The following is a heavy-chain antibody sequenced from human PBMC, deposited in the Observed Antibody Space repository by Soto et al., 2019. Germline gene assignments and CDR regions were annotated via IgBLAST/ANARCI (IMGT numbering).Heavy chain of an antibody. V-gene: IGHV4-39*01. CDR2: IYYSGST. CDR3: ARHPWRQQLVRVWWFDP. CDR1: GGSISSSSYY. J-gene: IGHJ5*02. D-gene: IGHD6-13*01. Sequence: SETLSLTCTVSGGSISSSSYYWGWIRHPPGKGLEWIGSIYYSGSTYYNPSLKSRVTISVDTSKNQFSLKLSSVTAADTAVYYCARHPWRQQLVRVWWFDPWGQGTLVTVSS.